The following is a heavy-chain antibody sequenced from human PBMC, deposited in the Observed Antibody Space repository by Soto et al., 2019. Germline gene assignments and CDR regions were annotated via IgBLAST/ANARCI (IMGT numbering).Heavy chain of an antibody. CDR3: VRDFAVYDSSVHGDAFIRLLDA. V-gene: IGHV4-30-4*01. Sequence: SETLSLTCTVHGGSVSSGNYYWTWIRQVPGKGLEWIGYIHSSGSTYYNPSLESRLNMSIDTSKNQFALTLSSVTAADTAVYYCVRDFAVYDSSVHGDAFIRLLDAWGQGTTVTVSS. CDR1: GGSVSSGNYY. D-gene: IGHD3-22*01. CDR2: IHSSGST. J-gene: IGHJ6*02.